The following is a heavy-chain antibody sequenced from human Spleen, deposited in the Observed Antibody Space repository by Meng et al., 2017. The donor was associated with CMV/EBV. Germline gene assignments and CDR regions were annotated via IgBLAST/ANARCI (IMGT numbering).Heavy chain of an antibody. V-gene: IGHV1-2*02. D-gene: IGHD6-13*01. CDR2: IHPNSGGT. Sequence: GYTFTGYYMHWVRQAPGQGLEWMGCIHPNSGGTNFAQKFQGRVTMTRDTSISTAYMELSRLRSDDTAVYYCARGPTRSSSWYNWFDPWGQGTLVTVSS. CDR1: GYTFTGYY. CDR3: ARGPTRSSSWYNWFDP. J-gene: IGHJ5*02.